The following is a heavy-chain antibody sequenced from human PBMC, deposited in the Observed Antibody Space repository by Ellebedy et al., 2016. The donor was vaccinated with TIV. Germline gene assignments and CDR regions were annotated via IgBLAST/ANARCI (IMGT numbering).Heavy chain of an antibody. D-gene: IGHD2-15*01. CDR2: ISYSGST. CDR3: ARVVWQLPVSYAFDI. V-gene: IGHV4-59*01. CDR1: GGSISPYY. Sequence: MPSETLSLTCTVSGGSISPYYWSWIRQPPGKGLEWIGYISYSGSTNYNPSLQSRVTISVDTSKNQFSLKLNTVTAADTAVYYCARVVWQLPVSYAFDIWGQGTMVTVSS. J-gene: IGHJ3*02.